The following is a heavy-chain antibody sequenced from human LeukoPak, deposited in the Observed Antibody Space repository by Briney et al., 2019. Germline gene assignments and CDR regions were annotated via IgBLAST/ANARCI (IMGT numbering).Heavy chain of an antibody. CDR3: ARDNAEYISSYNWFDP. CDR2: IRSKGYGGTT. Sequence: GGSLRLSCKVSGFTVGDYSIYWFRQTPGKGLEWLGFIRSKGYGGTTEYAASVKGRFTISTDDSKNIAYLQMNSLKTEDTAVYYCARDNAEYISSYNWFDPWGQGTLVTVSS. V-gene: IGHV3-49*03. D-gene: IGHD2/OR15-2a*01. J-gene: IGHJ5*02. CDR1: GFTVGDYS.